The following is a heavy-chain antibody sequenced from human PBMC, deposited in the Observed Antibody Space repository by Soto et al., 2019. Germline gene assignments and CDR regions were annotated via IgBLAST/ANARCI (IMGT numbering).Heavy chain of an antibody. CDR3: ARAKGIAAAGSRYYYYYYMDV. J-gene: IGHJ6*03. CDR2: IKQDGSEK. D-gene: IGHD6-13*01. V-gene: IGHV3-7*01. CDR1: GFTFSSYW. Sequence: GGSLRLSCAASGFTFSSYWMSWVRQAPGKGLEWVANIKQDGSEKYYVDSVKGRFTISRDNAKNSLYLQMNSLRAEDTAVYYCARAKGIAAAGSRYYYYYYMDVWGKGTTVTVSS.